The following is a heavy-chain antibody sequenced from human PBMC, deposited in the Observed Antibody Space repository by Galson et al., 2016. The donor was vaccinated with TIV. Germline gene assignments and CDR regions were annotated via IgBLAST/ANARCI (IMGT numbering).Heavy chain of an antibody. V-gene: IGHV5-51*01. CDR1: GSKLSDYW. J-gene: IGHJ5*02. D-gene: IGHD5-12*01. CDR3: ARHRGNPWIEMCVDT. Sequence: QSGAEVKKPGDSLKITCQASGSKLSDYWIGWVRQMHGKGLEWMAIIFPGESQTRYSPSFEGQVTISADKPISATYLHLNSLRASDTAISYFARHRGNPWIEMCVDTWRQGTQVTVSS. CDR2: IFPGESQT.